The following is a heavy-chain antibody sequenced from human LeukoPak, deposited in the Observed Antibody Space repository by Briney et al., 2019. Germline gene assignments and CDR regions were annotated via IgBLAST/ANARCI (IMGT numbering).Heavy chain of an antibody. CDR2: ISSSSITI. CDR1: GFTFSSYS. Sequence: GGSLRLSCAASGFTFSSYSMNWVRQAPGKGLGWVSYISSSSITIYYADSVKGRFTISRGNAKNSLYLQMNSLRAEDTAVYYCARNPLAYYMDVWGKGTTVTVSS. D-gene: IGHD3-3*02. V-gene: IGHV3-48*04. CDR3: ARNPLAYYMDV. J-gene: IGHJ6*03.